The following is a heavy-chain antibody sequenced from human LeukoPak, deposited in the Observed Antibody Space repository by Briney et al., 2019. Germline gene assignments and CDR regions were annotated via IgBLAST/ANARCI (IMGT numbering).Heavy chain of an antibody. V-gene: IGHV3-33*01. J-gene: IGHJ4*02. D-gene: IGHD6-13*01. CDR1: GFTFSSYG. CDR2: IWYDGSNK. Sequence: HPGGSLRLSCAASGFTFSSYGMHWVRQAPGKGLEWVAVIWYDGSNKYYADSVKGRFTISRDNSKNTLYLQMNSLRAEDTAVYYFGRDLRGSSSWSYWGQGTLVTVSS. CDR3: GRDLRGSSSWSY.